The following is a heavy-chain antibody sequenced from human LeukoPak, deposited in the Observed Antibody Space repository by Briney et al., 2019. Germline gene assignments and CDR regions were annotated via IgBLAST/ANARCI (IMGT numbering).Heavy chain of an antibody. J-gene: IGHJ5*02. V-gene: IGHV4-34*01. CDR3: ARGASLWSVVILTGQSFDP. CDR2: INHSGST. CDR1: GGSFSGYY. Sequence: PSETLSLTCAVYGGSFSGYYWSWIRQPPGKGLEWIGEINHSGSTNYNPSLKSRVTISVDTSKNQFSLKLSSVTAADTAVYYCARGASLWSVVILTGQSFDPWGQGTLVTVSS. D-gene: IGHD3-9*01.